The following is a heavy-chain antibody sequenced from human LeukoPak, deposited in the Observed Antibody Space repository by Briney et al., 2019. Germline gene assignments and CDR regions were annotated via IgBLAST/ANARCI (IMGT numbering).Heavy chain of an antibody. V-gene: IGHV4-34*01. Sequence: SETLSLTCAVYGGSFSGYYWSWIRQPPGKGLEWMGEINHSGSTNYSPSLTSRVTISVDKSKNQFSLKLTSVTAADTAVYYCARGFLRRWFDPWGQGTLVTVSS. CDR2: INHSGST. D-gene: IGHD2/OR15-2a*01. CDR1: GGSFSGYY. CDR3: ARGFLRRWFDP. J-gene: IGHJ5*02.